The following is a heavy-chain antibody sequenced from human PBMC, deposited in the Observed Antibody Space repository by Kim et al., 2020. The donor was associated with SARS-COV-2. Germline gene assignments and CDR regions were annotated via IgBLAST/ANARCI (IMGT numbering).Heavy chain of an antibody. CDR3: ARSGSGYPHYHAFDI. J-gene: IGHJ3*02. CDR1: GFTFSSYW. D-gene: IGHD3-22*01. Sequence: GGSLRLSCAASGFTFSSYWMSWVRQAPGKGLEWVANIKQDGSEKYYVDSVKGRFTISRDNAKNSLYLQMNSLRAEDTAVYYCARSGSGYPHYHAFDIWGQGTMVTVSS. CDR2: IKQDGSEK. V-gene: IGHV3-7*01.